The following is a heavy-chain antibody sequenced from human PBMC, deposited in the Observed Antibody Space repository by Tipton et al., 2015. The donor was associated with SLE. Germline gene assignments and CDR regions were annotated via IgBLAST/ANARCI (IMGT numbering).Heavy chain of an antibody. CDR2: IDPTDSYT. CDR1: GYTFINYW. J-gene: IGHJ4*02. D-gene: IGHD6-13*01. V-gene: IGHV5-10-1*01. CDR3: ARLGSSSWYRDYFDY. Sequence: QLVQSGAEVKKPGESLRISCQFSGYTFINYWITWVRQMPGKGLEWMGNIDPTDSYTNYGPSFQGHVTISADNSINTAYLHWSSLNASDTAMYYCARLGSSSWYRDYFDYWGQGTLVTVSS.